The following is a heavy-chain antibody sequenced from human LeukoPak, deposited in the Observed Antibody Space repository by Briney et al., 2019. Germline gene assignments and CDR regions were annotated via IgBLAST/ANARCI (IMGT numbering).Heavy chain of an antibody. J-gene: IGHJ4*02. CDR1: GYSFTSYW. CDR3: ARLLFYGGNSEYFDY. D-gene: IGHD4-23*01. CDR2: IYPGDSDT. V-gene: IGHV5-51*01. Sequence: GESLKISCKGSGYSFTSYWIGWVRQMPGKGLEWMGIIYPGDSDTRYSPSFQGQVTISADKSISTAYLQWSSLKASDTAMYYCARLLFYGGNSEYFDYWGQGTLVTVSS.